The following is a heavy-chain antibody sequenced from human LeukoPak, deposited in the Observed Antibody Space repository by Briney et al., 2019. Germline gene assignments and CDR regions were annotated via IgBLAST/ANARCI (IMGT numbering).Heavy chain of an antibody. CDR2: ISGYNGNT. D-gene: IGHD3-22*01. V-gene: IGHV1-18*01. Sequence: ASVKVSCKASGYIFTNFGISWVRQARGQGLEWMGWISGYNGNTKYVQKFQGRVTMTTDTSTGTAYMELRSLRSDDTAVYYCARDKLGYDSSGWGDYWYFDLWGRGTLVTVSS. CDR3: ARDKLGYDSSGWGDYWYFDL. CDR1: GYIFTNFG. J-gene: IGHJ2*01.